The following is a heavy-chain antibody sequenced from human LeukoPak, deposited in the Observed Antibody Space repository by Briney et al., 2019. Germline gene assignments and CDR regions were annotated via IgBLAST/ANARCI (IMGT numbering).Heavy chain of an antibody. Sequence: ASVWVSCKASGYTFTTSDINWVRQATGQGLEWMGWMNLNGGKTGSAQKFQGRLTMTKNTSTTTAYMEVTGLRFEDTAIYYCARGRPGTAGAGTYDFWGQGTLITVSS. V-gene: IGHV1-8*01. CDR3: ARGRPGTAGAGTYDF. D-gene: IGHD6-13*01. CDR1: GYTFTTSD. CDR2: MNLNGGKT. J-gene: IGHJ4*02.